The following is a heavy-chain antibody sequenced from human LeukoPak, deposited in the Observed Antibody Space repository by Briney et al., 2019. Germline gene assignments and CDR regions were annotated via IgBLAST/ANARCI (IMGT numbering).Heavy chain of an antibody. CDR2: IRPNGRDT. CDR1: GYSFPDHH. CDR3: SAHYGPGPV. J-gene: IGHJ4*02. D-gene: IGHD3-10*01. V-gene: IGHV1-2*02. Sequence: ASVKVSCKASGYSFPDHHIHWVRQTPGRGLEWMGWIRPNGRDTQYAQRFQGRMTMTTDTSISTAYMELYSVTLDDTAVYYCSAHYGPGPVWGQGTLVTASS.